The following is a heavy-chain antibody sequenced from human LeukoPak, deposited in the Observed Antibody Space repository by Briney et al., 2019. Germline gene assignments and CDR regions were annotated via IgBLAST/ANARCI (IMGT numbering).Heavy chain of an antibody. CDR2: ISYDGSNK. D-gene: IGHD5-12*01. J-gene: IGHJ4*02. Sequence: GGSLRLSCAAPGFTFSSYGMHWVRQAPGKGLEWVVVISYDGSNKYYADSVKGRFHISRDNSKNTLNCPLSTLRTEDTAVYYCANGYGGYDYWGQGTLVTVSS. CDR3: ANGYGGYDY. V-gene: IGHV3-30*18. CDR1: GFTFSSYG.